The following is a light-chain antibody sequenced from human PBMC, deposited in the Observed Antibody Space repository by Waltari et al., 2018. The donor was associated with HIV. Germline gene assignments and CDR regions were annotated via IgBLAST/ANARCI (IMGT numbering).Light chain of an antibody. CDR1: QSLLYSSNNKNY. CDR2: WAS. V-gene: IGKV4-1*01. J-gene: IGKJ2*01. Sequence: PDSLAVSLGETATINCRSSQSLLYSSNNKNYLAWYQHKPGQPPKLLIYWASTRESGVPDRFSGSESGTDFTLTISSLQADDVAVYYCQQYYTTPRTFGQGTKLEIK. CDR3: QQYYTTPRT.